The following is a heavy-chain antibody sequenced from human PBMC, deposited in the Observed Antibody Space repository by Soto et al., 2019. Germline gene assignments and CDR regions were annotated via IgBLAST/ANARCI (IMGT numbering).Heavy chain of an antibody. CDR1: GLPFSSYG. J-gene: IGHJ4*02. V-gene: IGHV3-30*18. CDR3: AKAYATTALDY. CDR2: ISYDGSEK. D-gene: IGHD4-17*01. Sequence: GGSLRLSCPASGLPFSSYGMHWARQAPGKGLEWVAVISYDGSEKYYADSVKGRFTISRDNSKNTLYLQMNSLRAEDTAVFYCAKAYATTALDYWGQGTLVTVSS.